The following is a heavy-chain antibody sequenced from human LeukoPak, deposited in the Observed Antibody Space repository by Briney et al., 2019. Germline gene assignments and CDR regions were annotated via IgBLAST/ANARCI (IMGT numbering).Heavy chain of an antibody. CDR3: AREAQVGVIDY. V-gene: IGHV4-61*02. J-gene: IGHJ4*02. CDR1: GGSISSGSYY. CDR2: IYTSGST. D-gene: IGHD3-10*01. Sequence: PSETLSLTCTVSGGSISSGSYYWSWIRQPAGKGLEWIGRIYTSGSTNYNPSLKSRATISVDTSKNQFSLKLSSVTAADTAVYYCAREAQVGVIDYWGQGTLVTVSS.